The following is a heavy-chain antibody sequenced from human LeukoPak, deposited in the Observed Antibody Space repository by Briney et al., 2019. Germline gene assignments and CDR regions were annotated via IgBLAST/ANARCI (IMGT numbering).Heavy chain of an antibody. J-gene: IGHJ5*02. V-gene: IGHV4-59*08. CDR3: ARQRYYGSGSYSLNWFDP. CDR2: IYYSGST. D-gene: IGHD3-10*01. Sequence: SETLSLTCTVSGGSISSYYWSWIRQPPGKGLEWIGYIYYSGSTNYNPSLKSRVTISVDTSKNQFSLKLSSVTAADTAVYYCARQRYYGSGSYSLNWFDPWGQGTLVTVSS. CDR1: GGSISSYY.